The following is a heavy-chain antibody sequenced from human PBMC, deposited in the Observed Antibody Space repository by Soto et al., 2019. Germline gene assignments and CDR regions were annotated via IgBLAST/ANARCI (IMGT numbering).Heavy chain of an antibody. D-gene: IGHD5-18*01. Sequence: GGSLRLSXAASGFTFSSYGMHWVRQAPGKGLEWVAVIWYDGSNKYYADSVKGRFTISRDNAKNSLYLQMNSLRAEDTAVYYCARLGSSDTAMVGYWGQGTLVTVSS. V-gene: IGHV3-33*01. CDR2: IWYDGSNK. J-gene: IGHJ4*02. CDR3: ARLGSSDTAMVGY. CDR1: GFTFSSYG.